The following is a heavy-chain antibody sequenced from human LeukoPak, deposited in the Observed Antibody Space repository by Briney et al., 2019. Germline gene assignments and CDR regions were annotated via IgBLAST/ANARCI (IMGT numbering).Heavy chain of an antibody. CDR3: ARYCSGGSCYSRGDY. V-gene: IGHV1-8*01. Sequence: ASVTVSCKASGYTFTSYDINWVRQAPGQGLEWMGWMNPNSGNTGYAQKFQGRVTMTRNTSISTAYMELSSLRSEDTAVYYCARYCSGGSCYSRGDYWGQGTLVTVSS. D-gene: IGHD2-15*01. CDR2: MNPNSGNT. J-gene: IGHJ4*02. CDR1: GYTFTSYD.